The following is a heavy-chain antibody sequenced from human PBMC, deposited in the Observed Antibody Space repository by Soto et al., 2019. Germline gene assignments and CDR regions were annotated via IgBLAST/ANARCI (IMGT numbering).Heavy chain of an antibody. V-gene: IGHV3-48*02. D-gene: IGHD6-19*01. J-gene: IGHJ4*02. Sequence: GGSLRLSCAASGFTFSVYSMNWIRQAPGKGLQWVSYMTSDMRTIRYADSVKGRFTISRDNAKNLVYLQMTSLRDEDTAVYYCARSVEGHFDYWGQGALVTSPQ. CDR1: GFTFSVYS. CDR3: ARSVEGHFDY. CDR2: MTSDMRTI.